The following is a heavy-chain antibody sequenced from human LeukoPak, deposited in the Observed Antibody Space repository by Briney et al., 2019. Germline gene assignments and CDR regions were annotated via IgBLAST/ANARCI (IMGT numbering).Heavy chain of an antibody. J-gene: IGHJ4*02. CDR3: AKDMYSSGWLQYFDY. CDR1: GFTFSSYS. CDR2: ISWNSGSI. D-gene: IGHD6-19*01. V-gene: IGHV3-9*01. Sequence: SGGSLRLSCAASGFTFSSYSMNWVRQAPGKGLEWVSGISWNSGSIGYADSVKGRFTISRDNAKNSLYLQMNSLRAEDTALYYCAKDMYSSGWLQYFDYWGQGTLVTVSS.